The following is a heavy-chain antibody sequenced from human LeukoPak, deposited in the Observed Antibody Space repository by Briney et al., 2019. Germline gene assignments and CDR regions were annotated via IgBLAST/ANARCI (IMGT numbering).Heavy chain of an antibody. CDR1: GGSISSYY. Sequence: SETLSLTCSVSGGSISSYYWSWIRQPAGKGLEWIGRIYTSGYTNYNPSLKNRVTMSVDTSMNQFSLKLSSVTAADTAVYYCARREEETTFYYYYYMDVWGKGTTVTVSS. CDR3: ARREEETTFYYYYYMDV. CDR2: IYTSGYT. V-gene: IGHV4-4*07. D-gene: IGHD1-14*01. J-gene: IGHJ6*03.